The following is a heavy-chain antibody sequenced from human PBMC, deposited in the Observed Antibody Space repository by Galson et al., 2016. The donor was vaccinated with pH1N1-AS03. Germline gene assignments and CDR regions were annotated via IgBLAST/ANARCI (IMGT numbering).Heavy chain of an antibody. D-gene: IGHD1-26*01. V-gene: IGHV3-15*01. CDR1: GLIFKNTW. CDR3: ATDSRGGSYYGVS. CDR2: IQSKFNGGAI. J-gene: IGHJ5*01. Sequence: SLRLSCAVSGLIFKNTWMSWVRQAPGMGLERVGRIQSKFNGGAIDYAAAVTGRFTISRDDSQNTLYLQMNNLKTEDTGLYYCATDSRGGSYYGVSWGHGTLVTVSS.